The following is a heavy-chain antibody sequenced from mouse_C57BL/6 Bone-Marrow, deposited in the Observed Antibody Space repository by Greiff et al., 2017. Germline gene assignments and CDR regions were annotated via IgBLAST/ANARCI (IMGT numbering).Heavy chain of an antibody. Sequence: EVKLEESVAELVRPGASVKLSCTASGFNIKNTYMHWVKQRPEQGLEWIGRIDPANGNTKYAPKFQGKATITADTSSNTAYLQLSSLTSEDTAIYYCASPYGSSYGDYAMDYWGQGTSVTVSS. D-gene: IGHD1-1*01. CDR2: IDPANGNT. V-gene: IGHV14-3*01. CDR1: GFNIKNTY. J-gene: IGHJ4*01. CDR3: ASPYGSSYGDYAMDY.